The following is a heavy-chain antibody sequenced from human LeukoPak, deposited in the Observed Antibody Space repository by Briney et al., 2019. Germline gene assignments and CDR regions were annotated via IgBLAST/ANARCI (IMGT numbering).Heavy chain of an antibody. D-gene: IGHD3-10*01. Sequence: QFGGSLRLSCAASGFTFSSYAMSWVRQAPGKGLEWVSIIYGADSTYYADSVKGRFTISRDNSKNTLYLQMNSLRAEDTAVYYCARSGFGVLYYYGMDVWGQGTTVTVSS. CDR1: GFTFSSYA. CDR3: ARSGFGVLYYYGMDV. J-gene: IGHJ6*02. CDR2: IYGADST. V-gene: IGHV3-66*01.